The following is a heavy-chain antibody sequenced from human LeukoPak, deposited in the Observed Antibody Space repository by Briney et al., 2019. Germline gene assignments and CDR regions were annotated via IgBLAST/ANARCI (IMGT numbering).Heavy chain of an antibody. Sequence: QTGGSLRLSCAASGFTFSSYAMHRVRQAPGKGLEWVAVISYDGSNKYYADSVKGRFTISRGNSKNTLYLQMNSLRAEDTAVYYCARSHGGWYRAFDYWGQGTLVTVSS. V-gene: IGHV3-30-3*01. J-gene: IGHJ4*02. CDR3: ARSHGGWYRAFDY. D-gene: IGHD6-19*01. CDR1: GFTFSSYA. CDR2: ISYDGSNK.